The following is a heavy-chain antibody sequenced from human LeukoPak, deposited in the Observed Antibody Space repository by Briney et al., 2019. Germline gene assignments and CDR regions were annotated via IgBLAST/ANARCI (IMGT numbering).Heavy chain of an antibody. CDR3: VRESVRDYYFDY. J-gene: IGHJ4*02. V-gene: IGHV3-49*04. Sequence: PGGSLRLSCTVSGFTFGGYALSWVRQAPGEGLEWVGFIRSKALYGTSEYAAYVQGRVTISRDDSNSIAYLQMNSLKTEDTAVYFCVRESVRDYYFDYWGQGTLVTVSS. CDR2: IRSKALYGTS. CDR1: GFTFGGYA. D-gene: IGHD3-10*02.